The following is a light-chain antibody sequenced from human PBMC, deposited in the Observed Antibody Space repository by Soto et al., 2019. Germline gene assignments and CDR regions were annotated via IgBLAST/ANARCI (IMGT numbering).Light chain of an antibody. CDR2: DAS. CDR1: QNIITW. CDR3: QQYNSYRT. Sequence: DIQMTQSPSTLSASIGDRVIITCRASQNIITWLAWYQQKPGKAPKLLISDASILEGGVPSRFSGSGSGTESPLTITSLQPDDFATYYYQQYNSYRTFGQGTKVEIK. V-gene: IGKV1-5*01. J-gene: IGKJ1*01.